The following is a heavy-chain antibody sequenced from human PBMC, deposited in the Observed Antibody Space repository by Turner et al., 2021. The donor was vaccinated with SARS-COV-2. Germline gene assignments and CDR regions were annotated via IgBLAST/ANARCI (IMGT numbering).Heavy chain of an antibody. D-gene: IGHD5-12*01. CDR2: ISYDGSNK. J-gene: IGHJ4*02. CDR1: GFTSSNYA. Sequence: QVQLVESGGGVVQPGRSLRLSCAASGFTSSNYAMHWVRQAPGKGLEWVAVISYDGSNKYYADSVKGRFTISRDNSKNTLYLQMNSLRPEDTAVYYCAREMSVRDGYNYWSYYFDYWGQGTLVTVSS. V-gene: IGHV3-30*04. CDR3: AREMSVRDGYNYWSYYFDY.